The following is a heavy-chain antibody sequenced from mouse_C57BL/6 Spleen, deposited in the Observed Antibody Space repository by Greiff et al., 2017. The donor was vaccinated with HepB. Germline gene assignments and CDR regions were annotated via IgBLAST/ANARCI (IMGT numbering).Heavy chain of an antibody. Sequence: QVQLQQPGAELVKPGASVKLSCKASGYTFTSYWMQWVKQRPGQGLEWIGEIDPSDSYTNYNQKFKGKATLTVDTSSSTAYMQLSSLTSEDSAVYYCARYTTVAYAMDYWGQRTSVTVSS. D-gene: IGHD1-1*01. J-gene: IGHJ4*01. V-gene: IGHV1-50*01. CDR3: ARYTTVAYAMDY. CDR2: IDPSDSYT. CDR1: GYTFTSYW.